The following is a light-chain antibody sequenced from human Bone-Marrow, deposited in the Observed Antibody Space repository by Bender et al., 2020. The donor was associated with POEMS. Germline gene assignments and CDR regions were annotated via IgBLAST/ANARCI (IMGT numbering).Light chain of an antibody. V-gene: IGLV2-14*03. CDR2: DVN. Sequence: QSPLTQPASVSGSPGQSITLSCTGSSSDIGGHNYVSWYQQHPDKAPKLMIFDVNNRPSGVSSRFSGSKSGNTASLTISGLQAEDEADYYCSSYTSTATLGVFGGGTKLTVL. CDR3: SSYTSTATLGV. J-gene: IGLJ3*02. CDR1: SSDIGGHNY.